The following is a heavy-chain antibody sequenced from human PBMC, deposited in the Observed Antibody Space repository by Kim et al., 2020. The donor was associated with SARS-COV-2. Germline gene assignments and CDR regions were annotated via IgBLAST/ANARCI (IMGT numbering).Heavy chain of an antibody. V-gene: IGHV1-3*01. CDR3: ARDYYDSSGYYYLFVWGYYFDY. D-gene: IGHD3-22*01. CDR1: GYTFTSYA. J-gene: IGHJ4*02. CDR2: INAGNGNT. Sequence: ASVKVSCKASGYTFTSYAMHWVRQAPGQRLEWMGWINAGNGNTKYSQKFQGRVTITRDTSASTAYMELSSLRSEDTAVYYCARDYYDSSGYYYLFVWGYYFDYWGQGTLVTVSS.